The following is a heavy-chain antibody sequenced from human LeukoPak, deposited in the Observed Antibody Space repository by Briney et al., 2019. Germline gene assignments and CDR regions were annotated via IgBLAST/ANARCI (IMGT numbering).Heavy chain of an antibody. CDR3: AKDLVGARGRNAFDI. J-gene: IGHJ3*02. V-gene: IGHV3-23*01. Sequence: PGGSLRLSCAASGFTFSSYAMSWVSQAPGKGLEWVTAISGSGGSTYYADSVKGRFTISRDNSKNTLYLQMNSLRAEDTAVYYCAKDLVGARGRNAFDIWGQGTMVTVSS. CDR2: ISGSGGST. CDR1: GFTFSSYA. D-gene: IGHD1-26*01.